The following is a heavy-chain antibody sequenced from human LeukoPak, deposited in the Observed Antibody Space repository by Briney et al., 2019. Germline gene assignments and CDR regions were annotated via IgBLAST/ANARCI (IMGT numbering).Heavy chain of an antibody. CDR2: TNWNGDST. V-gene: IGHV3-20*04. CDR1: GFTFDDYG. CDR3: VRGKGGGWFYFDS. J-gene: IGHJ4*02. D-gene: IGHD6-19*01. Sequence: RPGGSLRLSCAASGFTFDDYGMSWVRQAPGKGLEWVSGTNWNGDSTGYADSVKGRFTISRDNAKNSLYLRMNSLRAEDTALYYCVRGKGGGWFYFDSWGQGTLVTVSS.